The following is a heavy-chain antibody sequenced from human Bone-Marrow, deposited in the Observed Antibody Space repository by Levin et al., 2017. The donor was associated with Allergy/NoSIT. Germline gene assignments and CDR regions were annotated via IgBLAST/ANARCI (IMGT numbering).Heavy chain of an antibody. CDR2: IRSKAYGGTT. D-gene: IGHD2-15*01. V-gene: IGHV3-49*03. Sequence: SGGSLRLSCTASGFTFRDYAMSWFRQAPGKGLEWVGFIRSKAYGGTTEYAASVKGRFTISRDDSTSIAYLQMNSLKTEDTAVYYCTREREGYCSGGSCYSRSIYWGQGTLVTVSS. CDR3: TREREGYCSGGSCYSRSIY. J-gene: IGHJ4*02. CDR1: GFTFRDYA.